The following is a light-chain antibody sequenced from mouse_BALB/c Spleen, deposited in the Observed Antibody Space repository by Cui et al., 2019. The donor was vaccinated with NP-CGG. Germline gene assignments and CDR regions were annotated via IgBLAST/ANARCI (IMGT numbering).Light chain of an antibody. J-gene: IGLJ1*01. CDR1: TGAVTTSNY. CDR2: GIN. CDR3: ALWYSNHWV. V-gene: IGLV1*01. Sequence: QAAVTQESARTTSPGETVTITCRSSTGAVTTSNYANWVQEKPDHLFTGLIGGINNRAPGVPARFSGSLIGDKAALTITGAQTEDEAIYFCALWYSNHWVFGGGTKLTVL.